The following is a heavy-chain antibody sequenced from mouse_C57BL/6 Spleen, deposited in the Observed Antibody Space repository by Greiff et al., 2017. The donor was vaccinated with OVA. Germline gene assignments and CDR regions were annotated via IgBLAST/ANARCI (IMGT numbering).Heavy chain of an antibody. J-gene: IGHJ4*01. CDR3: ARNGYGAMDY. CDR2: IDPSDSYT. Sequence: QVQLQQPGAELVRPGTSVKLSCKASGYTFTSYWMHWVKQRPGQGLEWIGVIDPSDSYTNYNQKFKGKATLTVDTSSSTAYMQLSSLTSEDSAVYYCARNGYGAMDYWGQGTSVTVSS. V-gene: IGHV1-59*01. CDR1: GYTFTSYW. D-gene: IGHD2-2*01.